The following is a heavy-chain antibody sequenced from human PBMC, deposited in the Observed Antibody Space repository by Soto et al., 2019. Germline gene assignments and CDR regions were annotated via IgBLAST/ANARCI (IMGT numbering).Heavy chain of an antibody. CDR3: ARHNDGSGSTYFDY. V-gene: IGHV4-59*08. Sequence: SVTLSLTCTVTGGSIRSYYWRWIRQPTGKGLEWIGYIYYSGSTNYNPSLKSRVTISVDTFKNQFSLKLNSMTAADTAVYYCARHNDGSGSTYFDYWGQGTLVTVSS. D-gene: IGHD3-10*01. CDR2: IYYSGST. CDR1: GGSIRSYY. J-gene: IGHJ4*02.